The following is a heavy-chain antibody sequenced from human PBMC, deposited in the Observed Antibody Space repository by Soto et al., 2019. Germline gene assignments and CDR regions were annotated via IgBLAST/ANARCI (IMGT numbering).Heavy chain of an antibody. CDR1: GYTFTSYF. J-gene: IGHJ3*02. V-gene: IGHV1-46*01. CDR2: FDPSGVAT. CDR3: ARVSRGAFDI. Sequence: QVQLVQSGAEVKKPGASVKVSCKASGYTFTSYFIHWVRQAPGQGLEWMGVFDPSGVATNSAQKFQGRLTMPRDTSTSTVYMDLTSLGSDDTALYYCARVSRGAFDIWGQGTLVTVSS.